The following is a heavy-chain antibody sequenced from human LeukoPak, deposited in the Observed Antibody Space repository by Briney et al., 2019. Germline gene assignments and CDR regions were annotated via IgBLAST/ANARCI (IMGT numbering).Heavy chain of an antibody. CDR2: IYHSGST. V-gene: IGHV4-4*02. J-gene: IGHJ3*02. D-gene: IGHD6-13*01. CDR1: GGSISSSNW. Sequence: KPSETLSLTCAVSGGSISSSNWWSWVRQPPGKGLEWIGEIYHSGSTNYNPSLKSRVTISVDKSKNQFSLKLSSVTAADTAVYYCATRIAAARGPKINNAFDIWGQGTMVTVSS. CDR3: ATRIAAARGPKINNAFDI.